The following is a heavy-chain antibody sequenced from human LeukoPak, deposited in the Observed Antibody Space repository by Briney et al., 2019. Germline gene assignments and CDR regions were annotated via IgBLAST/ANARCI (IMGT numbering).Heavy chain of an antibody. CDR3: AREHSSSWPYYYYYMDV. D-gene: IGHD6-13*01. CDR2: IYSGGST. J-gene: IGHJ6*03. V-gene: IGHV3-53*01. CDR1: GFTVSSNY. Sequence: GGSLRLSCAVSGFTVSSNYMSWVRQAPGKGLEWVSVIYSGGSTYYADSVKGRFTISRDNAKNTLYLQMNSLRAEDTAVYYCAREHSSSWPYYYYYMDVWGKGTTVTVSS.